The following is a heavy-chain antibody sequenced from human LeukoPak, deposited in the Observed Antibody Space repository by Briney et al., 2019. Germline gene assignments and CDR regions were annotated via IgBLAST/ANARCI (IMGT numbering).Heavy chain of an antibody. CDR3: ARGGVDFDGYNPLDY. J-gene: IGHJ4*02. CDR1: GGSISSGDYY. V-gene: IGHV4-30-4*01. D-gene: IGHD5-24*01. CDR2: IYYSGST. Sequence: PSETLSLTCTDSGGSISSGDYYWSWIRQPPGKGLEWIGYIYYSGSTYYNPSLKSRVTISVDTSKNQFSLKLSSVTAADTAVYYCARGGVDFDGYNPLDYWGQGTLVTVSS.